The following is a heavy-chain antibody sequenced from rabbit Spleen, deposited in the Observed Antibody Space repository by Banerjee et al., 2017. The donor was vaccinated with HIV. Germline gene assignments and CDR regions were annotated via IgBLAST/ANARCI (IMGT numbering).Heavy chain of an antibody. J-gene: IGHJ6*01. Sequence: QSLEESGGGLVRPEGSLKLSCTASGFSFSNKAVMCWVRQAPGKGLEWIGCIYTGSSGSTYYARWAKGRFTISKTSSTTVTLQMTSLTAADTATYFCARDLVAVIGWNFGFWGQGTLVTVS. V-gene: IGHV1S40*01. CDR2: IYTGSSGST. D-gene: IGHD1-1*01. CDR1: GFSFSNKAV. CDR3: ARDLVAVIGWNFGF.